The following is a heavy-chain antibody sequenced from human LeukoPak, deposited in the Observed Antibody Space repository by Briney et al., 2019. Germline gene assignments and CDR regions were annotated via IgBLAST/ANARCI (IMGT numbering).Heavy chain of an antibody. CDR1: GGSISSGSYY. V-gene: IGHV4-61*02. CDR3: ARHGESDFWSGYFLYYLDY. Sequence: SETLSLTCTVSGGSISSGSYYWSWIRQPAGKGLEWIGRIYTSGSTNYNPSLRSRVTISVDTSKNQFSLKLSSVTAADTAVYYCARHGESDFWSGYFLYYLDYWGQGTLVTVSS. D-gene: IGHD3-3*01. CDR2: IYTSGST. J-gene: IGHJ4*02.